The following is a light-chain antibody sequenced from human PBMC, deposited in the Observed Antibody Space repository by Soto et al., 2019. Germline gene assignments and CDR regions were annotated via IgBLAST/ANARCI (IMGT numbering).Light chain of an antibody. CDR1: SSDVGSYNL. CDR3: SSFEASNNLL. J-gene: IGLJ2*01. Sequence: QSALTQPASVSGSPGQSLTISCTGTSSDVGSYNLVSWYQHHPGKAPKFIIYEVSKRPSGVPDRFSGSKSGNTASLTVSGLQVEDEADYYCSSFEASNNLLFGGGTKVTVL. CDR2: EVS. V-gene: IGLV2-8*01.